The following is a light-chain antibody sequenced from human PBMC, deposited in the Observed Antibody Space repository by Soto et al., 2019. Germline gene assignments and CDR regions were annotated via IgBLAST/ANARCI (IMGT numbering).Light chain of an antibody. CDR3: QQYSNLWT. Sequence: EILLTQSPGTLSLSPGERATLSCSASQSVSNSYLAWYQQKPGQAPRLLICGASSRATGTPARFSGSGSGTDFPLSISRLEPEDFAVYYCQQYSNLWTFGQGTKVDI. V-gene: IGKV3-20*01. J-gene: IGKJ1*01. CDR2: GAS. CDR1: QSVSNSY.